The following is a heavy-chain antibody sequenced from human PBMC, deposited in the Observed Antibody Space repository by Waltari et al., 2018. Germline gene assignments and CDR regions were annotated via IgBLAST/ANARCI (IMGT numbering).Heavy chain of an antibody. Sequence: EVQLVESGGGLVQPGGSLRLSCAASGFTFSSYSMNWVRQAPGKGLEWVSYISSSSSTIYYADSVKGRFTISRDNAKNSLYLQRNSLRAEDTAVYYCARHPRGSGSYHFDYWGQGTLVTVSS. CDR1: GFTFSSYS. CDR2: ISSSSSTI. V-gene: IGHV3-48*04. D-gene: IGHD3-10*01. J-gene: IGHJ4*02. CDR3: ARHPRGSGSYHFDY.